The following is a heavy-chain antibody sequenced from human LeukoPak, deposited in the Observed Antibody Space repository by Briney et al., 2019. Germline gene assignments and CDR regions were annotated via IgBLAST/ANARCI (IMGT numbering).Heavy chain of an antibody. CDR3: ARSQLSWYESFQH. J-gene: IGHJ1*01. V-gene: IGHV4-61*02. Sequence: SETLSLTCTVSGGSISSGSYYWSWIRQPAGKGLEWIGRIYTSGSTNYNPSLKSRGTISVDTSKNQFSLKLSSVTAADTAVYYCARSQLSWYESFQHWGQGTLVTVSS. CDR1: GGSISSGSYY. D-gene: IGHD6-13*01. CDR2: IYTSGST.